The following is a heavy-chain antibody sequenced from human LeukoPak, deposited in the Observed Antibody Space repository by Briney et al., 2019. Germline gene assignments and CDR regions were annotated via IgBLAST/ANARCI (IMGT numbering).Heavy chain of an antibody. V-gene: IGHV4-39*07. CDR2: IYYSGST. CDR1: GGSISSSSYY. D-gene: IGHD3-10*01. J-gene: IGHJ4*02. CDR3: ARGYYGSGSYYRVRTSQSFDY. Sequence: SETLSLTCTVSGGSISSSSYYWGWIRQPPGKGLEWIGSIYYSGSTYYNPSLKSRVTISVDTSKNQFSLKLSSVTAADTAVYYCARGYYGSGSYYRVRTSQSFDYWGQGTLVTVSS.